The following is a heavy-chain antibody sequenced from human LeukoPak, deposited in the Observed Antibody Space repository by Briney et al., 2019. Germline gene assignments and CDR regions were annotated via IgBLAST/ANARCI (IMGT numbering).Heavy chain of an antibody. D-gene: IGHD4-11*01. J-gene: IGHJ3*02. Sequence: GGSLRHSCAASGFTFSSYSMNWVRQAPGKGLEWVSSISSSSSYIYYADSVKGRFTISRDNAKNSLYLQMNSLRAEDTAVYYCAREVTTSGAFDIWGQGTMVTVSS. CDR2: ISSSSSYI. CDR1: GFTFSSYS. CDR3: AREVTTSGAFDI. V-gene: IGHV3-21*01.